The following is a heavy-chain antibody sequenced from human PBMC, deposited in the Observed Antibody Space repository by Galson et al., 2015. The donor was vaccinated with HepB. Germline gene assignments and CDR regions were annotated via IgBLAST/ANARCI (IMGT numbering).Heavy chain of an antibody. V-gene: IGHV4-59*01. CDR3: AREAGYSSGWTGGNWFDP. J-gene: IGHJ5*02. Sequence: ETLSLTCTVSGGSISSYYWSWIRQPPGKGLEWIGYIYYSGSTNYNPSLKSRVTISVDTSKNQFSLKLSSVTAADTAVYYCAREAGYSSGWTGGNWFDPWGQGTLVTVSS. CDR2: IYYSGST. CDR1: GGSISSYY. D-gene: IGHD6-19*01.